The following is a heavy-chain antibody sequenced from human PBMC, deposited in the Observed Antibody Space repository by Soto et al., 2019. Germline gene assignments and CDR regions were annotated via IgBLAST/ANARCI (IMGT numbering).Heavy chain of an antibody. V-gene: IGHV4-30-2*01. CDR2: IYHSGST. Sequence: QLQLQEPGSGLVKPSQTLSLTCAVSGGSISSGGYSWSWIRQPPGKGLEWIGYIYHSGSTYYNPSLKSRVTISVDRSKNQFSLKLSSVTAADTAVYYCARAVSSGWYWFDPWGQGTLVTVSS. D-gene: IGHD6-19*01. CDR3: ARAVSSGWYWFDP. J-gene: IGHJ5*02. CDR1: GGSISSGGYS.